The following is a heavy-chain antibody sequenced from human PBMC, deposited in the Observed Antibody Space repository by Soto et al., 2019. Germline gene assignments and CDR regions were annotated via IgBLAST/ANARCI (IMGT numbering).Heavy chain of an antibody. CDR1: GYSFTIYC. CDR2: IYPGDSDT. J-gene: IGHJ4*02. D-gene: IGHD3-22*01. V-gene: IGHV5-51*01. Sequence: GESLKISCNGSGYSFTIYCIGLVLQMPGKGLEWMGIIYPGDSDTRYSPSFQGQVTISADKSISTAYLQWSSLKASDTAMYYCARRYYYDSSGFPFDYWGQGTLVTVSS. CDR3: ARRYYYDSSGFPFDY.